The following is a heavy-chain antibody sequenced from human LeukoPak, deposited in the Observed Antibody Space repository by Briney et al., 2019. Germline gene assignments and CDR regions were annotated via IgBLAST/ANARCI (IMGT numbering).Heavy chain of an antibody. D-gene: IGHD2-8*01. J-gene: IGHJ4*02. V-gene: IGHV3-21*01. CDR3: VRDTNGRFDY. CDR1: GFTFSAYI. CDR2: ISSSSSYI. Sequence: GGSLRLSCADFGFTFSAYIMNWVRQAPGKGLEWVSSISSSSSYIYYADSLKGRFTISRDNAKNSLYLQMNSLTAEDTAVYYCVRDTNGRFDYWGQGTLVTVSS.